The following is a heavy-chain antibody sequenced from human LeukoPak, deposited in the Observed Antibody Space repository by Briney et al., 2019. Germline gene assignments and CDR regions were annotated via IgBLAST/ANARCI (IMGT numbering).Heavy chain of an antibody. V-gene: IGHV3-33*01. CDR3: ARDRHCVNGVCHSPPGMDV. CDR2: IWFDKNQ. J-gene: IGHJ6*02. D-gene: IGHD2-8*01. Sequence: GGSLRLSCAASGFILNDYGMNWVRQAPGKGLEWVADIWFDKNQHFADSVKGRFAISRDNSKNTVYLQINSLRAEDTAVYYCARDRHCVNGVCHSPPGMDVWGQGTTVTVSS. CDR1: GFILNDYG.